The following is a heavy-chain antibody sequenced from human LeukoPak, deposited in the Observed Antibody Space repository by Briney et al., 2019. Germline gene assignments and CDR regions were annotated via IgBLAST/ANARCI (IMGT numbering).Heavy chain of an antibody. CDR1: GFTFSSYA. CDR2: ISSNGGST. Sequence: GGSLRLSCAASGFTFSSYAMSWVRQAPGKGLEYVSAISSNGGSTYYADSVKGRFTISRDNSKNTLYLQMSSLRAEDTAVYYCVKDRVGSYGSGTLDYWGQGTLVTVSS. D-gene: IGHD3-10*01. V-gene: IGHV3-64D*06. CDR3: VKDRVGSYGSGTLDY. J-gene: IGHJ4*02.